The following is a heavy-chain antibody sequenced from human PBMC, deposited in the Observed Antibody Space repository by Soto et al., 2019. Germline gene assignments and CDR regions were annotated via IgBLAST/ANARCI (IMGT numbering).Heavy chain of an antibody. Sequence: GGSLRLSCAASGFTFSTYSMSWVRQAPGKGLEWVSSISASGGSTYYADSVKGRFTISRDNSKNTLYLQMGSLRAEDTAVYYCVMYYYDSSGYYDVEDYWGQGTLVTVSS. D-gene: IGHD3-22*01. CDR3: VMYYYDSSGYYDVEDY. V-gene: IGHV3-23*01. CDR2: ISASGGST. CDR1: GFTFSTYS. J-gene: IGHJ4*02.